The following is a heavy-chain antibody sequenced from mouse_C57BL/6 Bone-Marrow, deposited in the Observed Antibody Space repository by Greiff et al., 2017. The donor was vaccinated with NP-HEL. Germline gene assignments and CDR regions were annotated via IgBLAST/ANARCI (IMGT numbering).Heavy chain of an antibody. J-gene: IGHJ4*01. CDR2: ISNGGGST. V-gene: IGHV5-12*01. Sequence: DVKLQESGGGLVQPGGSLKLSCAASGFTFSDYYMYWVRQTPEKRLEWVAYISNGGGSTYYPDTVKGRFTISRDNAKNTLYLQMSRLKSEDTAMYYCARHRNFYYAMDYWGQGTSVTVSS. CDR1: GFTFSDYY. CDR3: ARHRNFYYAMDY.